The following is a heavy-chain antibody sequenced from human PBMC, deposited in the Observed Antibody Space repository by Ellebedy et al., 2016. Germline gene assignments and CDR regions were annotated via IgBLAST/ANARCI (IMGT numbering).Heavy chain of an antibody. CDR3: AKDLGFAYTTSWIWGYFDY. V-gene: IGHV3-23*01. CDR1: GFTFSSFA. D-gene: IGHD6-13*01. J-gene: IGHJ4*02. Sequence: GESLKISXAASGFTFSSFAMSWVRQAPGKGLEWVSGISHSGSSTYYADSVKGRFTISRDNSKNTLFLQMNSLRAEDAALYYCAKDLGFAYTTSWIWGYFDYWGQGTLVTVSS. CDR2: ISHSGSST.